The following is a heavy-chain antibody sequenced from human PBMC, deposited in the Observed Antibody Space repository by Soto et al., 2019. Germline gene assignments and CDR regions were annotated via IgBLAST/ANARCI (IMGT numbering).Heavy chain of an antibody. D-gene: IGHD2-2*01. CDR3: ASSFTSSQWRYGMDV. J-gene: IGHJ6*02. Sequence: QVQLVQSGAEVKKPGASVKVSCKASGYTFTSYGISWVRQAPGQGLEWMGWISAYNGNTNYAQKLQGRVTMTTDTTTSKAYMELRGLRSDDTAVYYCASSFTSSQWRYGMDVWGQGTTVTVSS. V-gene: IGHV1-18*01. CDR1: GYTFTSYG. CDR2: ISAYNGNT.